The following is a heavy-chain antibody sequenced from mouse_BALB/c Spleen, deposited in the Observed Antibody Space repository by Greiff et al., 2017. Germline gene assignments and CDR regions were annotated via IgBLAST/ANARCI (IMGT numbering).Heavy chain of an antibody. CDR3: ARGDGYEGAWFAY. CDR2: ISSGGST. J-gene: IGHJ3*01. Sequence: EVKVVESGGGLVKPGGSLKLSCAASGFTFSSYAMSWVRQTPEKRLEWVASISSGGSTYYPDSVKGRFTISRDNARNILYLQMSSLRSEDTAMYYCARGDGYEGAWFAYWGQGTLVTVSA. CDR1: GFTFSSYA. D-gene: IGHD2-2*01. V-gene: IGHV5-6-5*01.